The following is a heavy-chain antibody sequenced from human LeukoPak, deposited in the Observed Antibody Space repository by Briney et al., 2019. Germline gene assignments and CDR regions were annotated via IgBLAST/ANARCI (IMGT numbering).Heavy chain of an antibody. D-gene: IGHD1-26*01. CDR3: EKDVRLSGSWYEGLKGDSFFDY. CDR2: INWNAGIT. J-gene: IGHJ4*02. V-gene: IGHV3-20*04. Sequence: GGSLRLSCAASGFTFDDYGMSWVRQAPGKGLGWVSGINWNAGITGYADSVKGRFTISRDNSKNSLYLQMNSLRDEDTALYYGEKDVRLSGSWYEGLKGDSFFDYWGQGTLVTVSS. CDR1: GFTFDDYG.